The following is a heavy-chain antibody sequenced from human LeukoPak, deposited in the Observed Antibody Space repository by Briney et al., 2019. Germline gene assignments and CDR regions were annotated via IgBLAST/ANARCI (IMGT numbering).Heavy chain of an antibody. CDR2: ISAYNGNT. CDR1: GYTFTSYG. V-gene: IGHV1-18*01. CDR3: AGRDAEVRYSYGSFDY. J-gene: IGHJ4*02. Sequence: ASVKVSCKASGYTFTSYGISWVRQAPGQGLEWMGWISAYNGNTNYAQKLQGRVTMTTDTSTSTAYMELRSLRSDDTAVYYCAGRDAEVRYSYGSFDYWGQGTLVTVSS. D-gene: IGHD5-18*01.